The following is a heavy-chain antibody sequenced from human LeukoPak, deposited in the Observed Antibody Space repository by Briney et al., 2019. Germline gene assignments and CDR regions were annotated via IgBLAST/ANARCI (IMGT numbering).Heavy chain of an antibody. CDR2: IYYSGST. D-gene: IGHD3-22*01. Sequence: SETLSLTCTVSGGSISSGGYYWSWIRQHPGEGLEWIGYIYYSGSTYYNPSLKSRVTISVDTSKNQFSLKLSSVTAADTAVYYCARGFGDSSGYYPDYWGQGTLVTVSS. CDR1: GGSISSGGYY. V-gene: IGHV4-31*03. CDR3: ARGFGDSSGYYPDY. J-gene: IGHJ4*02.